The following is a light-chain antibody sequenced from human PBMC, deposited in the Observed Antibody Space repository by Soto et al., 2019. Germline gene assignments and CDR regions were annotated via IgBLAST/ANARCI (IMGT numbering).Light chain of an antibody. CDR1: QSGGNKY. V-gene: IGKV3-20*01. CDR3: HQHAESPLT. CDR2: TAS. J-gene: IGKJ4*01. Sequence: EIVLTQSPGTLSLSPGERATLSCRASQSGGNKYLAWYQQKPGQDPRLLIYTASIRATGIPDRFSGSGSGTDFTLTISRLEPEDFAVYYCHQHAESPLTFGGGTKVDIK.